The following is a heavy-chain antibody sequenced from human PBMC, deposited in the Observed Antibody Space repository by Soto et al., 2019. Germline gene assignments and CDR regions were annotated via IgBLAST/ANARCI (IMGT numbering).Heavy chain of an antibody. CDR2: ISYDGSNK. Sequence: AGGSLRLSCAASGFTFSSYGMHWVRQAPGKGLEWVAVISYDGSNKYYADSVKGRFTISRDNSKNTLYLQMNSLRAEDTAVYYCAKVQISYYYDSSGYYPPDYWGQGTLVTVSS. CDR1: GFTFSSYG. V-gene: IGHV3-30*18. D-gene: IGHD3-22*01. J-gene: IGHJ4*02. CDR3: AKVQISYYYDSSGYYPPDY.